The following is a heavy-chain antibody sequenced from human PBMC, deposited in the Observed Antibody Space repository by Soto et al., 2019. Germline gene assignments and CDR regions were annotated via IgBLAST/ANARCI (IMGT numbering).Heavy chain of an antibody. Sequence: QVQLVQSGAEEKKPGASVKVSCKASGYTFTSYAMHWVRQAPGQRLEWMGWINAGNGNTKYSQKFQGRVTITRDTSARTAYKELSSLRSEDTAGYYCARSIVVVTALDYWGQGTLATVSS. CDR1: GYTFTSYA. D-gene: IGHD2-21*02. CDR2: INAGNGNT. CDR3: ARSIVVVTALDY. V-gene: IGHV1-3*05. J-gene: IGHJ4*02.